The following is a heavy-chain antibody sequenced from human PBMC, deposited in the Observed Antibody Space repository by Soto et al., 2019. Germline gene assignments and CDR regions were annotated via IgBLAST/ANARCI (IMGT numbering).Heavy chain of an antibody. Sequence: EVQLLESGGGLVQPGGSLRLACAASGFSFNSYAMVCVRQAPGKGLEWVSVISARGGSSYFADSVKGRFTISRDNSKNVLSLEMNNLRADDTATYFCAQGSIEYSASVDRWGQGTLVLVSS. J-gene: IGHJ5*02. CDR1: GFSFNSYA. CDR2: ISARGGSS. V-gene: IGHV3-23*01. CDR3: AQGSIEYSASVDR. D-gene: IGHD5-12*01.